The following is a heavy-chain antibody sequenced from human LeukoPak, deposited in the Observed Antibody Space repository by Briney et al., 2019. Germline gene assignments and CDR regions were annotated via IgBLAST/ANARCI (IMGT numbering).Heavy chain of an antibody. V-gene: IGHV1-2*02. CDR1: GYTFTGYY. Sequence: ASVKVSCKASGYTFTGYYMHWVRQAPGQGLEWMGWINHNSGGTNYAQKFQGRVTMTRDTSISTAYMELSRLRSDDTAVYYCARAADEDIVVVVAATPGSWFDPWGQGTLVTVSS. D-gene: IGHD2-15*01. CDR3: ARAADEDIVVVVAATPGSWFDP. CDR2: INHNSGGT. J-gene: IGHJ5*02.